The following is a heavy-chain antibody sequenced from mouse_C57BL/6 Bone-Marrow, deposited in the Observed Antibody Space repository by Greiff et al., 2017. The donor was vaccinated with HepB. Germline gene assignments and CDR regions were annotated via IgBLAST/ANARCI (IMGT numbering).Heavy chain of an antibody. D-gene: IGHD4-1*01. CDR1: GYTFTSYW. CDR2: IYHGSGST. CDR3: ARGVGPYWYFDV. V-gene: IGHV1-55*01. J-gene: IGHJ1*03. Sequence: VQLQQPGAELVKPGASVKMSCKASGYTFTSYWITWVKQRPGQGLEWIGDIYHGSGSTNYNEKFKSKATLTVDTSSSTAYMQLSSLTSEDSAVYYCARGVGPYWYFDVWGTGTTVTVSS.